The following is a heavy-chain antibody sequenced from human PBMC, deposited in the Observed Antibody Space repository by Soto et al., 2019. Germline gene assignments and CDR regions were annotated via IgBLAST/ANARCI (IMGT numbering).Heavy chain of an antibody. CDR2: MQPSGEST. D-gene: IGHD6-19*01. CDR1: GYTFTNYY. V-gene: IGHV1-46*03. J-gene: IGHJ3*02. Sequence: QVQLVQSGAEVKPPGASAKVSCTASGYTFTNYYLHWVRQAPGQGPEWMGVMQPSGESTTFALKFRGRVTMTSDRSTSTVSMELSSLRSEDTGVYYCARVGSCGWYDAFDIWGQGTMVTVSS. CDR3: ARVGSCGWYDAFDI.